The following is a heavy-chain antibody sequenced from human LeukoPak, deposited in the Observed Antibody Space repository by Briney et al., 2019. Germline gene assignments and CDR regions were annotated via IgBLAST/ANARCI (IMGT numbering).Heavy chain of an antibody. CDR2: MSGSGGST. Sequence: GGTLRLSCAASGFTFSNYGMSWVRQAPGKGLEWVSGMSGSGGSTYYADSVKGRFTISRDNSKNTLYLQMNSLRAEDTAVYYCAKDSYYDYVWGSYRYTNQFDYWGQGTLVTVSS. CDR3: AKDSYYDYVWGSYRYTNQFDY. V-gene: IGHV3-23*01. D-gene: IGHD3-16*02. J-gene: IGHJ4*02. CDR1: GFTFSNYG.